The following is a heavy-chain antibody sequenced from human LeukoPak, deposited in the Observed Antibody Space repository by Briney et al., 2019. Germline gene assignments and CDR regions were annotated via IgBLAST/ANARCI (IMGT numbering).Heavy chain of an antibody. CDR2: IYYSGST. CDR3: ARELLLYYYDSSGYYDY. D-gene: IGHD3-22*01. Sequence: SQTLSLTCTVSGGSISSGGYYWSWIRQHPGKGLQWIGYIYYSGSTYYNPSLKSRVTISVDTSKNQFSLKLSSVTAADTAVYYCARELLLYYYDSSGYYDYWGQGTLVTVSS. J-gene: IGHJ4*02. CDR1: GGSISSGGYY. V-gene: IGHV4-31*03.